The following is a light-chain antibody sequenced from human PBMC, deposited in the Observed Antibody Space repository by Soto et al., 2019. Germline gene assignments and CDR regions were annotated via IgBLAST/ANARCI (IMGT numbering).Light chain of an antibody. V-gene: IGLV1-40*01. CDR1: SSNIGAGYD. CDR3: QSYDSSLSGDV. Sequence: QPVLTQPPSVSGAPGQRGTISCTGSSSNIGAGYDVHWYQQLPGTAPKLLIYGNSNRPSGVPDRFSGSKSGTSASLAITGLEAEDDADYCCQSYDSSLSGDVFGTGTKVTVL. CDR2: GNS. J-gene: IGLJ1*01.